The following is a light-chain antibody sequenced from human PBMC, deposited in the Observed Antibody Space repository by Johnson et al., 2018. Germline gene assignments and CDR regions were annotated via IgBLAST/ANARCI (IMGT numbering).Light chain of an antibody. J-gene: IGLJ1*01. CDR1: SSNIGNNY. Sequence: QSVLTQPPSVSAAPGQKVTISCYGSSSNIGNNYVSWYQQLPGTAPKLLIYENNKRPSGIPDRFSGSQSGTSAPLGITGLQTWAEADYYCGTWDSSLGAGHVFGTWTKVTGL. CDR3: GTWDSSLGAGHV. V-gene: IGLV1-51*02. CDR2: ENN.